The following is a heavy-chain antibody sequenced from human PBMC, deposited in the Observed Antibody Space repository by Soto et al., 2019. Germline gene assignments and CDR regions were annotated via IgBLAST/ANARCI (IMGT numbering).Heavy chain of an antibody. CDR3: AKNSYYGSGSYLDY. CDR2: ISGSGGST. J-gene: IGHJ4*02. D-gene: IGHD3-10*01. V-gene: IGHV3-23*01. Sequence: EVQLLESGGGLVQPGGSLRLSCAASGFTFSSYAMSWVRQAPGKGLEWVSAISGSGGSTYYADSVKGRFTISRDNSKNTLYLQMNSLSAEDTAVYYCAKNSYYGSGSYLDYWGQGTLVTVSS. CDR1: GFTFSSYA.